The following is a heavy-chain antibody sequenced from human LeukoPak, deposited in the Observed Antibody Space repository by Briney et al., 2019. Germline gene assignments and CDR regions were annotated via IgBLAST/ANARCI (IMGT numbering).Heavy chain of an antibody. CDR1: GYTFTSYG. D-gene: IGHD3-22*01. J-gene: IGHJ4*02. Sequence: GASVKVSCKASGYTFTSYGISWVRQAPGQGLEWMGWISAYNGNTNYAQKLQGRVTMTTDTSTSTAYMELRSLRSDDTAMYYCAKGHYDGGAYYYFDAWGQGTLVTVSS. V-gene: IGHV1-18*01. CDR3: AKGHYDGGAYYYFDA. CDR2: ISAYNGNT.